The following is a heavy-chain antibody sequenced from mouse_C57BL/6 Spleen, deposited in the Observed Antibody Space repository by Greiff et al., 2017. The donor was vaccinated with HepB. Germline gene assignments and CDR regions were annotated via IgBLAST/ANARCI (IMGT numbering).Heavy chain of an antibody. CDR1: GYTFTSYW. V-gene: IGHV1-5*01. J-gene: IGHJ2*01. D-gene: IGHD1-1*01. CDR3: TRGKEGFTTVVLDY. CDR2: IYPGNSDT. Sequence: EVQLQQSGTVLARPGASVKMSCKTSGYTFTSYWMHWVKQRPGQGLEWIGAIYPGNSDTSYNQKFKGKAKLTAVTSASTAYMELSSLTNEDSAVYYCTRGKEGFTTVVLDYWGQGTTLTVSS.